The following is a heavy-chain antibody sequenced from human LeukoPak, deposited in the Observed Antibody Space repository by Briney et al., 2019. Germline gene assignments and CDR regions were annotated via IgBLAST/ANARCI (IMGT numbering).Heavy chain of an antibody. CDR1: GGSISSGSYY. J-gene: IGHJ6*03. D-gene: IGHD2-2*02. CDR2: IYTSGST. Sequence: SETLSLTCTVSGGSISSGSYYWSWIRQPAGKGLEWIGRIYTSGSTNYNPSLKSRVTISVDTSKNQFSLKLSSVTAADTAVYYCARARYCSSTSCYREGLYYMDVWGKGTTVTVSS. V-gene: IGHV4-61*02. CDR3: ARARYCSSTSCYREGLYYMDV.